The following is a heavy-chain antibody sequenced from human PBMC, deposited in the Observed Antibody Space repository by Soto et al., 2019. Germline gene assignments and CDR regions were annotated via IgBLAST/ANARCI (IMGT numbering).Heavy chain of an antibody. J-gene: IGHJ4*02. CDR1: GGTFSSYT. CDR3: ARQSLSSSAFAF. Sequence: SVKVSCKASGGTFSSYTISWVRQAPGQGLEWMGRIIPILGIANYAQKFQGRVTITADKSTSTAYMELSSLQASDTAIYYCARQSLSSSAFAFWGQGTLVTVSS. D-gene: IGHD6-13*01. CDR2: IIPILGIA. V-gene: IGHV1-69*02.